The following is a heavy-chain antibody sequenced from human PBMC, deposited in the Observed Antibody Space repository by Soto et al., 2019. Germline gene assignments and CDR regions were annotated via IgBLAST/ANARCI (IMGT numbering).Heavy chain of an antibody. Sequence: QVQLVESGGDVVQPGRSLRLSCAASGFSFNSYVMHWVRQAPGKGLEWVALMSHDGNKQYVDSVRERFTISRDNSKNKLNLEMNSLRAEDTGVDYCAGEDESSGHAGTFRHWGQGTLVTGSP. CDR2: MSHDGNK. V-gene: IGHV3-30-3*01. CDR3: AGEDESSGHAGTFRH. J-gene: IGHJ1*01. CDR1: GFSFNSYV. D-gene: IGHD6-19*01.